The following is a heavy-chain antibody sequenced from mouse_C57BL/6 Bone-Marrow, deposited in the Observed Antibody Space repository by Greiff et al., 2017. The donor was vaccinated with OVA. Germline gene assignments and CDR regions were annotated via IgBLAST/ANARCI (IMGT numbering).Heavy chain of an antibody. CDR1: GYAFSSSW. CDR2: IYPGDGDT. D-gene: IGHD2-3*01. J-gene: IGHJ2*01. CDR3: ARHEDGYYASYFDY. V-gene: IGHV1-82*01. Sequence: VQLQQSGPELVKPGASVKISCKASGYAFSSSWMNWVKQRPGKGLEWIGRIYPGDGDTNYNGKFKGKATLTADKSSSTAYMQLSSPTSEHSAVYVFARHEDGYYASYFDYWGQGTTLTVSS.